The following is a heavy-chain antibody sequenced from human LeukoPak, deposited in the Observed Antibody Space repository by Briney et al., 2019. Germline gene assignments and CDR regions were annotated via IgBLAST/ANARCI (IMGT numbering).Heavy chain of an antibody. CDR3: ARALRSGSYPYDY. D-gene: IGHD1-26*01. CDR2: ISSSSSYI. J-gene: IGHJ4*02. V-gene: IGHV3-21*01. Sequence: GGSLRLSCAASGFIFSSYSMNWVRQAPGKGLEWVSSISSSSSYIYYADSVKGRFTISRDNAKNSLYLQMNSLRAEDTAVYYCARALRSGSYPYDYWGQGTLVTVSS. CDR1: GFIFSSYS.